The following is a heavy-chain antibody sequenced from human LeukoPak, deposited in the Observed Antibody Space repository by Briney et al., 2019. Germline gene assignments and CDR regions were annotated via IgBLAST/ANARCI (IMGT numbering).Heavy chain of an antibody. CDR1: GASISGASDY. CDR2: VSNRGYT. J-gene: IGHJ4*02. Sequence: SETLSLTCTVSGASISGASDYWNWIRRPAGKGLEWIGRVSNRGYTNYNPSLQSRVTISVDTSKNQFSLRLSSVTAADTAVYYCARETGDDRLFDYRGQGTLVAVSS. V-gene: IGHV4-61*02. CDR3: ARETGDDRLFDY. D-gene: IGHD7-27*01.